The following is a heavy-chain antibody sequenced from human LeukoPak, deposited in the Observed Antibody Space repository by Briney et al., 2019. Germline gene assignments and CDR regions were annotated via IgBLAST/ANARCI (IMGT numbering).Heavy chain of an antibody. CDR1: GGSISSGGYS. CDR2: IYHSGST. CDR3: ARVFYLNWFDP. V-gene: IGHV4-30-2*01. D-gene: IGHD2/OR15-2a*01. Sequence: PSETLSLTCAVSGGSISSGGYSWSWIRQPPGKGLEWIGYIYHSGSTYYNPSLKSRVTISVDGSKNQFSLKLSSVTAADTAVYYCARVFYLNWFDPWGQGTLVTVSS. J-gene: IGHJ5*02.